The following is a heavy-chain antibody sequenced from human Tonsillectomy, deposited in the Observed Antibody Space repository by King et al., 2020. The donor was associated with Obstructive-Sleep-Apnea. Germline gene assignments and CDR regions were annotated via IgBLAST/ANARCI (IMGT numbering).Heavy chain of an antibody. D-gene: IGHD1-26*01. Sequence: VQLQESGPGLVKPSETLSLTCTVSDYSISSGYYWGWIRQPPGKGLEWIGSIYHSGNTYYNPSLKSRVTISVDTSKNQFSLKRSSVTAADTAVYYCARKAIVGAAFDPWGQGTLVTVSS. CDR1: DYSISSGYY. J-gene: IGHJ5*02. CDR2: IYHSGNT. V-gene: IGHV4-38-2*02. CDR3: ARKAIVGAAFDP.